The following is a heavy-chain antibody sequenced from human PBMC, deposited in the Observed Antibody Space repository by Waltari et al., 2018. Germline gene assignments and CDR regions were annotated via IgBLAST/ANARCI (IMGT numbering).Heavy chain of an antibody. CDR3: ARDPLDQLIADCSGGSCYLEDY. Sequence: QVQLVQSGAEVKKPGSSVKVSCKASGGTFSSYAISWVRQAPGQGLEWMGRIIPIFGTANYAQKFQGRVTITADKSTSTAYMELSSLRSEDTAVYYCARDPLDQLIADCSGGSCYLEDYWGQGTLVTVSS. D-gene: IGHD2-15*01. J-gene: IGHJ4*02. V-gene: IGHV1-69*08. CDR2: IIPIFGTA. CDR1: GGTFSSYA.